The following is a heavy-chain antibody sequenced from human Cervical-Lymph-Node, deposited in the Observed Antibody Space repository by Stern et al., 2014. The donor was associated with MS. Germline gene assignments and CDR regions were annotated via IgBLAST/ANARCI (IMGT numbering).Heavy chain of an antibody. V-gene: IGHV1-69*09. D-gene: IGHD2-15*01. J-gene: IGHJ4*02. Sequence: VQLVESGAEVKKPWSSVKVSCKTSGGTFSNYAISWVRQAPGQGLEWMGRIIPILGIPYYAQKFQGRVTITADKSTSTASMELSSLRSEDTALYYCAKDHLDVAVVAATTYFDLWGQGTLVTVS. CDR3: AKDHLDVAVVAATTYFDL. CDR1: GGTFSNYA. CDR2: IIPILGIP.